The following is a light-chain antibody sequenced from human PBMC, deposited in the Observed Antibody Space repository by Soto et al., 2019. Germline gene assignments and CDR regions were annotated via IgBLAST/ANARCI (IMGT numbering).Light chain of an antibody. V-gene: IGLV4-69*01. CDR2: LNSDGSH. CDR3: QTWGTGTWV. Sequence: QPVLTQSPSASASLGDSVKLTCTLSSGHSTYAIAWHQQQPEKGPRYLMKLNSDGSHSKGDGIPDRFSGSSSGAERYLTISGLQSEDEADYYCQTWGTGTWVFGGGTKLTVL. J-gene: IGLJ3*02. CDR1: SGHSTYA.